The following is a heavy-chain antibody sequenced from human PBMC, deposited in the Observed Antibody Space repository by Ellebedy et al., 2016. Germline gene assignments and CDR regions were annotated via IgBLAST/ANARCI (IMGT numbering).Heavy chain of an antibody. CDR1: GFTFSSHS. J-gene: IGHJ2*01. CDR2: ISSSSSYI. Sequence: GESLKISCAASGFTFSSHSMNWVRQAPGKGLEWVSSISSSSSYIYYADSVKGRFTVSRDNAKNSLYLQMNSLRAEDMAVYYCARASGSGSSWYFDLWGRGTLVTVSS. V-gene: IGHV3-21*01. CDR3: ARASGSGSSWYFDL. D-gene: IGHD3-10*01.